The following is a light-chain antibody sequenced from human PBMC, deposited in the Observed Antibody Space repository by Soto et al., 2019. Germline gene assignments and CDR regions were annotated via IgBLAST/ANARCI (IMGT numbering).Light chain of an antibody. Sequence: QSALTQPASVSGSPGQSITISCTGTSSDVGGYNYVSWYQQHPGKAPKLIIYDVDHPPSGISNRFSGSKSGNTASLTISGLQAEDETDYYCSSYTSSSTVVFGGGTKLTVL. CDR3: SSYTSSSTVV. J-gene: IGLJ3*02. CDR1: SSDVGGYNY. CDR2: DVD. V-gene: IGLV2-14*03.